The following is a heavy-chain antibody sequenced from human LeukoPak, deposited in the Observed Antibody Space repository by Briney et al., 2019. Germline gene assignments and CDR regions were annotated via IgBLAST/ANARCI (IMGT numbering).Heavy chain of an antibody. D-gene: IGHD1-26*01. CDR2: VYYGGST. V-gene: IGHV4-59*01. J-gene: IGHJ4*02. CDR3: ARYVSGSYSYKDH. CDR1: GASINDFY. Sequence: SETLSLTCAVSGASINDFYWTRIRQPPGKGLEWIGYVYYGGSTNYNPSLKSRVSMSVDTSKNQFSLTLTSVTVADTAFYYCARYVSGSYSYKDHWGQGTPVTVSS.